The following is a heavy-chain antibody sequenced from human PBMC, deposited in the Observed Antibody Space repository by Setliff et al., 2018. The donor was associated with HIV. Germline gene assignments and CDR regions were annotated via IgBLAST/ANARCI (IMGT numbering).Heavy chain of an antibody. D-gene: IGHD5-12*01. V-gene: IGHV4-34*01. J-gene: IGHJ3*02. CDR1: GGSFSGYY. Sequence: SETLSLTCAVSGGSFSGYYWSWIRQPPGKGLEGMGEINQSGGINYNPSLKSRVTISIDTFKNQFSMKLYSVTSADTAVYYCATASGYDLFMGAFDIWGQGTMVTVSS. CDR2: INQSGGI. CDR3: ATASGYDLFMGAFDI.